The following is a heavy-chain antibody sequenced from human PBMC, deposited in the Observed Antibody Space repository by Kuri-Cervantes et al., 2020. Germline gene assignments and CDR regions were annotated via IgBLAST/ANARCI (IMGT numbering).Heavy chain of an antibody. CDR3: ARGGLRLGELSLSDDAFDI. CDR1: GYTFTGYY. D-gene: IGHD3-16*02. Sequence: ASVKVSCKASGYTFTGYYMHWVRQAPGQGLEWMRWINPNSGGTNYAQKLQGRVTMTTDTSTSTAYMELRSLRSDDTAVYYCARGGLRLGELSLSDDAFDIWGQGTMVTVSS. CDR2: INPNSGGT. V-gene: IGHV1-2*02. J-gene: IGHJ3*02.